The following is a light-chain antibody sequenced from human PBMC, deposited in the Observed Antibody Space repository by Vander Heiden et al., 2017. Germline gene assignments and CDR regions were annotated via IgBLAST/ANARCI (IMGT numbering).Light chain of an antibody. J-gene: IGLJ2*01. CDR3: CSYAGSYTRV. Sequence: QSALTQPRSVSGSPRQSVTISCTGTSSDVGGYNYVSWYQQHPGKAPKLMIYDVSKRPSGVPDRFSGSKSGNTASLTISGRQAEEEADYYCCSYAGSYTRVFGGGTKLTVL. V-gene: IGLV2-11*01. CDR2: DVS. CDR1: SSDVGGYNY.